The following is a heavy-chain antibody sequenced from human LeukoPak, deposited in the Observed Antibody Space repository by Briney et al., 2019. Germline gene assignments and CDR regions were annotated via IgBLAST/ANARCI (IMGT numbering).Heavy chain of an antibody. CDR3: ARGKISSSAYFDY. CDR1: GGSISSSSYY. D-gene: IGHD6-6*01. J-gene: IGHJ4*02. CDR2: IYYSGST. Sequence: PSETLSLTCTVSGGSISSSSYYWSWIRQPPGKGLEWIGYIYYSGSTNYNPSLKSRVTISVDTSKNQFSLKLSSVTAADTAVYYCARGKISSSAYFDYWGQGTLVTVSS. V-gene: IGHV4-61*01.